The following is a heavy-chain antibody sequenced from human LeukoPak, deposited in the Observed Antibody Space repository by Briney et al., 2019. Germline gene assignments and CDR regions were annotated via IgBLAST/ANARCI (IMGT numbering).Heavy chain of an antibody. D-gene: IGHD2-8*02. Sequence: GGSLRLSCTASGFTFSSTWMHWVRQAPGKGLVWVSRINSDGSSTIYADSVKGRFTISRDNAKNTLYLQMNSLSAEDTAVYYCARDRYYTVDYWGQGTLVTVSS. J-gene: IGHJ4*02. CDR2: INSDGSST. V-gene: IGHV3-74*01. CDR3: ARDRYYTVDY. CDR1: GFTFSSTW.